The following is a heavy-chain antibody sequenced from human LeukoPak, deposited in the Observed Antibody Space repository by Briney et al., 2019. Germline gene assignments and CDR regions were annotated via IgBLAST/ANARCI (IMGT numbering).Heavy chain of an antibody. CDR3: IVFGDSNH. CDR1: GFTVSSNY. D-gene: IGHD4-17*01. Sequence: GGSLRLSCAASGFTVSSNYMSWVRQAPGKGLDWVAVISNDGSKKYYADSVKGRFTISRDTSKNTLYLQINSLRVEDTAVYYCIVFGDSNHWGQGTLVTVSS. CDR2: ISNDGSKK. J-gene: IGHJ5*02. V-gene: IGHV3-30*03.